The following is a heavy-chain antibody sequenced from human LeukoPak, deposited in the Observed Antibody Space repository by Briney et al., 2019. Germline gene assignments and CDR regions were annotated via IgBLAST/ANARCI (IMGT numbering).Heavy chain of an antibody. CDR2: LSDSAVSS. Sequence: GGSLRLSCAVSGFTFSTFAMNWVRQAPGKGLEWVSSLSDSAVSSYYADSVKGRFSISRDNSKNTLYLQMNSLRAEDTATYYCAKAPDSSGFPSYFDSWGQGTLVAVSS. CDR3: AKAPDSSGFPSYFDS. D-gene: IGHD3-22*01. J-gene: IGHJ4*02. V-gene: IGHV3-23*01. CDR1: GFTFSTFA.